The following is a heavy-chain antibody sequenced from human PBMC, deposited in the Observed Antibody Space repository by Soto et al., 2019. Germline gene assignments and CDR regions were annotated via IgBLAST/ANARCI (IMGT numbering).Heavy chain of an antibody. D-gene: IGHD1-1*01. Sequence: QVQLQQSGPGLVKPSETLSLTCTVSSGPSSSHNWGWIRQPPGRGLEWIGYVYDTGDTSYNPSLRRRVTISADTPTNHISLTLTSVTAADTAVYYCVRQGIGYLHGLVDVWGQGTTVSVSS. V-gene: IGHV4-59*08. CDR1: SGPSSSHN. CDR2: VYDTGDT. J-gene: IGHJ6*02. CDR3: VRQGIGYLHGLVDV.